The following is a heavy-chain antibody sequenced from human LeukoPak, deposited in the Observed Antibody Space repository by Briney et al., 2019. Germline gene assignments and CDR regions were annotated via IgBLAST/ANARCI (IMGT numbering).Heavy chain of an antibody. D-gene: IGHD1-26*01. CDR1: GGSFSGDY. J-gene: IGHJ4*02. V-gene: IGHV4-34*01. CDR3: AKAPGWPAGRSGSLLY. Sequence: SETLSLTCAVYGGSFSGDYWIWIRQTPEKGLEWIGEINHSGITNYNPSFKSRDAISVDTSKNQFSLKLSSVTAADTAIYYCAKAPGWPAGRSGSLLYWGQGTLVTVSS. CDR2: INHSGIT.